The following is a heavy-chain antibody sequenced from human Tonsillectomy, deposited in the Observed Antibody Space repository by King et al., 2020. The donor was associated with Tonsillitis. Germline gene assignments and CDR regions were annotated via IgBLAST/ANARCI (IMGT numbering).Heavy chain of an antibody. CDR1: GYTFSSYD. CDR3: ARGLYFEFWRGHYRLNWFDC. D-gene: IGHD3-3*01. V-gene: IGHV1-8*01. CDR2: LNPNIPTT. J-gene: IGHJ5*01. Sequence: VQLVESGAEVKKPGASVKVSCKTSGYTFSSYDINWVRQAPGQWLEWMGQLNPNIPTTNYAQKFQGRVTMARNNSIITAYMELSSLRFDDTAVYYCARGLYFEFWRGHYRLNWFDCWGQGTLVTVSA.